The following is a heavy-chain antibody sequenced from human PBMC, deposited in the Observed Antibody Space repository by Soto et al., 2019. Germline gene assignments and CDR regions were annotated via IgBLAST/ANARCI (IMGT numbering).Heavy chain of an antibody. J-gene: IGHJ4*02. CDR2: IYFNGDA. D-gene: IGHD5-12*01. CDR3: ARSPSTWLSYYFDY. CDR1: GGSISNYY. V-gene: IGHV4-59*01. Sequence: PSETLSLTCSVSGGSISNYYWGWIRQPPGKGLEWVAYIYFNGDANFNPSLKSRVVTSVDTSKNQFSLNLSSVTAADTAVYYCARSPSTWLSYYFDYWGQGALVTVSS.